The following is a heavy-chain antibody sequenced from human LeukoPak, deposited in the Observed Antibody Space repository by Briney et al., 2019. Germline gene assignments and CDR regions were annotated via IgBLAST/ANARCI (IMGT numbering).Heavy chain of an antibody. V-gene: IGHV3-11*06. D-gene: IGHD3-16*01. CDR1: GFTFSDYY. CDR3: ARERVWEGYYYGMDV. Sequence: GGSLRLSCAAPGFTFSDYYMSWIRQAPGKGLERVSYISSSSSYTNYADSVKGRFTISRDNAKNSLYLQMNSLRAEDTAVYYCARERVWEGYYYGMDVWGKGTTVTVSS. CDR2: ISSSSSYT. J-gene: IGHJ6*04.